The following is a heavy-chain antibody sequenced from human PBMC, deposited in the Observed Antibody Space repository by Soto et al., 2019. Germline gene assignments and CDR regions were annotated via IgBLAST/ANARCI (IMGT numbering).Heavy chain of an antibody. D-gene: IGHD1-26*01. CDR1: EFSRTTAGVG. Sequence: YCPTILNPKLTLTLTCPFSEFSRTTAGVGVGWIRQPPGKALEWLALIYWDDDKRYNPSLRTRLTITKDTSKNQVVVTMRNMDPVDTGTYYCAWSGSRAAARCWYDPCGKGDLDIVYYDL. CDR2: IYWDDDK. CDR3: AWSGSRAAARCWYDPCGKGDLDIVYYDL. J-gene: IGHJ6*01. V-gene: IGHV2-5*02.